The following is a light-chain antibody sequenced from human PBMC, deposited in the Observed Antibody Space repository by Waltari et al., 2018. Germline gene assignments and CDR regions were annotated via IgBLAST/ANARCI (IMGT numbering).Light chain of an antibody. CDR3: QSYDSSLTDWL. V-gene: IGLV1-40*01. J-gene: IGLJ3*02. CDR2: GDS. Sequence: VLTQPPSVSGAPGQRVTISCTGTTSNIGALFGVFWYQQIPGKAPKLLIYGDSLRPSGVPDRFSASKSGISASLAITGLQAEDEADYYCQSYDSSLTDWLFGAGTKLTVL. CDR1: TSNIGALFG.